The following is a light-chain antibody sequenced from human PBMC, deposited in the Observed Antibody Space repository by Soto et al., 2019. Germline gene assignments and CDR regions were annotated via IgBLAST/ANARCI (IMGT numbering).Light chain of an antibody. CDR1: QSVNSN. J-gene: IGKJ1*01. CDR2: VAS. V-gene: IGKV3-15*01. CDR3: QQYNNWWT. Sequence: EIVMTQSPATLSVSPGERATLSCRASQSVNSNLAWYQQKPGQAPRLLISVASTRATGIPARFSGSGYETEFTLTISSLQSEDLAVYYCQQYNNWWTFGQGTKVEIK.